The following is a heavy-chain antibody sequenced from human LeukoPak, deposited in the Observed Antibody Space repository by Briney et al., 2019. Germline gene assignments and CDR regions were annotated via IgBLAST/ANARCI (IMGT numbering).Heavy chain of an antibody. CDR2: IIPIFGTA. J-gene: IGHJ6*03. CDR1: GGTSSSYA. D-gene: IGHD6-13*01. CDR3: ARARGIAAGYYYYMDV. Sequence: SVKVSCKASGGTSSSYAISWVRQAPGQGLEWMGGIIPIFGTANYAQKFQGRVTITADESTSTAYMELSSLRSEDTAVYYCARARGIAAGYYYYMDVWGKGTTVTVSS. V-gene: IGHV1-69*13.